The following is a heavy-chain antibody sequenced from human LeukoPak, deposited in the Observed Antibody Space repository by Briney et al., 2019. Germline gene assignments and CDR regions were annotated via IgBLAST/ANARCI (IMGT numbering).Heavy chain of an antibody. D-gene: IGHD3-10*01. CDR1: GYTFTGYY. CDR2: INPNSGGT. CDR3: ARVGNRMVRGVIHNWFDP. V-gene: IGHV1-2*02. J-gene: IGHJ5*02. Sequence: GASVKVSCKASGYTFTGYYMHWVRQAPGQGLEWMGWINPNSGGTNYAQKFQGRVTMTRDTSISTAYMELSRLRSDDTAVYYCARVGNRMVRGVIHNWFDPWGQGTPVTVSS.